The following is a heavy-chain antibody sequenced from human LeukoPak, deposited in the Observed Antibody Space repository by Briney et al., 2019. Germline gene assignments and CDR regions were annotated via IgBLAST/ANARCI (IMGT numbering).Heavy chain of an antibody. CDR1: GYTFTSYA. J-gene: IGHJ4*02. CDR2: INAGNGNT. CDR3: ARDRGDYDILTGYDY. Sequence: GASVKVSCKASGYTFTSYAMHWVRQAPGQRLGWMGWINAGNGNTKYSQKFQGRVTITRDTSASTAYMELSCLRSEDTAVYYCARDRGDYDILTGYDYWGQGTLVTVSS. D-gene: IGHD3-9*01. V-gene: IGHV1-3*01.